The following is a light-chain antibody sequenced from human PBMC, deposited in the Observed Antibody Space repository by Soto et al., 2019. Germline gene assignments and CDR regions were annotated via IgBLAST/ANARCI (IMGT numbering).Light chain of an antibody. Sequence: EIVLTQSPGTLSLSPGESATLSCRASQSVDNNYVAWYQQKPGQAPTLLIHGASSRATGIPDRISGSGSGTDFTLTISRLEPEDFAVYYCQQYGSAPFTFGPGTKVDIK. J-gene: IGKJ3*01. CDR1: QSVDNNY. CDR2: GAS. V-gene: IGKV3-20*01. CDR3: QQYGSAPFT.